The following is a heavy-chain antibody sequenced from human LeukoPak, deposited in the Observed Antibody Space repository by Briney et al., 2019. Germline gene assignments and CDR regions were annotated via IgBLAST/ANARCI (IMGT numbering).Heavy chain of an antibody. J-gene: IGHJ4*02. Sequence: PGGSLRLSCAASGFTFSSYWMHWVRQAPGKGLVWVSRINSDGSRTSYADSVKGRFTISRDNAKNTLYLQMNSLRAEDTAVYYCARPNSGSYEPGPVHFDYWGQGTLVTVSS. D-gene: IGHD1-26*01. V-gene: IGHV3-74*01. CDR1: GFTFSSYW. CDR3: ARPNSGSYEPGPVHFDY. CDR2: INSDGSRT.